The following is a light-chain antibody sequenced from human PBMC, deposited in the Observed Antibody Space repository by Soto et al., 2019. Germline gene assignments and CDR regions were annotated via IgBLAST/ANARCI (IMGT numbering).Light chain of an antibody. J-gene: IGKJ5*01. CDR3: QGRNFGAPGT. CDR2: GAF. CDR1: QSVGSN. Sequence: SALPQSPATLSAPSWGRTHLSSRRSQSVGSNYSWARQKPGQAPRLLIYGAFATARGIAARFRGSGCGSEFALTISSVRLEAFAFSVYQGRNFGAPGTFGQGTRLEIK. V-gene: IGKV3D-15*01.